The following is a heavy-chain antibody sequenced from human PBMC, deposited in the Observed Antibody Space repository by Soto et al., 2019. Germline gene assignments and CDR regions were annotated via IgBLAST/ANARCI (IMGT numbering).Heavy chain of an antibody. Sequence: QVQVVESGGGVVQPGRSLRLSCAASGFTFSSYAMHWVRQAPGKGLEWVAVISYDGSNKYYADSVKGRFTISRDNSKNTLYLQMNSLRAEDTAVYYCAREGDYGDYYFDYWGQGTLVTVSS. V-gene: IGHV3-30-3*01. CDR1: GFTFSSYA. CDR3: AREGDYGDYYFDY. D-gene: IGHD4-17*01. J-gene: IGHJ4*02. CDR2: ISYDGSNK.